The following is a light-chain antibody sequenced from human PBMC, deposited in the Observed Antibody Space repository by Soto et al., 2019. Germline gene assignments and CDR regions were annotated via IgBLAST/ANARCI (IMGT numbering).Light chain of an antibody. Sequence: ASQSISSYLNWYQQKPGKAPKLLIYAASTLQSGVPXRFSGSGSGTDFTLTISSLQPEDFATYYCQXSHSTPLTXGGGTKVDI. J-gene: IGKJ4*01. V-gene: IGKV1-39*01. CDR3: QXSHSTPLT. CDR2: AAS. CDR1: QSISSY.